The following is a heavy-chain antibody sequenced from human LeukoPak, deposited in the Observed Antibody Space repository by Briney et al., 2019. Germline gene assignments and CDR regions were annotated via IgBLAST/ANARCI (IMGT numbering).Heavy chain of an antibody. Sequence: GGALRLSCAASGFTFGNAWMSWVRQAPGKGLEWVGRIKRKTNGGTTDYGAPVKGRFTISRDDSKNTLYLQMNSLKTEDTAVYYCTTHDYYGSGTFDIWGQGTMVTVSS. CDR3: TTHDYYGSGTFDI. V-gene: IGHV3-15*01. D-gene: IGHD3-10*01. CDR2: IKRKTNGGTT. CDR1: GFTFGNAW. J-gene: IGHJ3*02.